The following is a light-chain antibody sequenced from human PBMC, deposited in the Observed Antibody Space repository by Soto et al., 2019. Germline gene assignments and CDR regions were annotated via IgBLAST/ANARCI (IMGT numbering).Light chain of an antibody. CDR1: QSLLHSNGYNY. V-gene: IGKV2-28*01. Sequence: DFVMTQSPLSLPVTPGEPASISCRSSQSLLHSNGYNYLDWYLQKPGQSPQLLIYLGSNRASGVHDRFSCSGSGTDFTLKISRVEAEDVGVYYCMQALQTPLTFGGGTKVEIK. CDR2: LGS. CDR3: MQALQTPLT. J-gene: IGKJ4*01.